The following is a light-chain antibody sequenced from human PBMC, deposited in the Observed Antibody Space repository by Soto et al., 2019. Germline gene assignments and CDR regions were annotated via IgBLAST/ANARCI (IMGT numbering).Light chain of an antibody. CDR1: GFDDQDSNY. V-gene: IGLV2-8*01. CDR2: EVS. CDR3: SSFVGSPVV. J-gene: IGLJ2*01. Sequence: QSALTQPPSASGSPGQSVTIPCSGIGFDDQDSNYVSWYQQHPGEVPKLLIYEVSKRPSGVPDRFSGSKSGNTASLTVSGLQAEDEADYYCSSFVGSPVVFGGGTKLTVL.